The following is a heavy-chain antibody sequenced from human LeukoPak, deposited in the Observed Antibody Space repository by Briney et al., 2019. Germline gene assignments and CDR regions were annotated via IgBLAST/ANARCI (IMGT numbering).Heavy chain of an antibody. CDR2: INPSGGST. CDR3: ASLPTGTTWDTEEDYYYMDV. V-gene: IGHV1-46*01. CDR1: GYTFTSYY. D-gene: IGHD1-7*01. J-gene: IGHJ6*03. Sequence: GASVKVSCKASGYTFTSYYMHWVRQAPGQGLEWMGIINPSGGSTSYAQKFQGRVTMTRDTSTSTVYMELSSLRSEDTAVYYCASLPTGTTWDTEEDYYYMDVWGKGTTVTVSS.